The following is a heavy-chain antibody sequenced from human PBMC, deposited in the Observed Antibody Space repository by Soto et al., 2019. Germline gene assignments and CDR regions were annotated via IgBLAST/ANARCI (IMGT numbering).Heavy chain of an antibody. D-gene: IGHD3-10*01. J-gene: IGHJ6*02. CDR3: ARKYIPDYGSGSPYGMDV. CDR2: VNHSGST. Sequence: QVQLQQWGAGLLKPSETLSLTCGVYGGSFSGYYWSWIRQPPGKGLEWIGEVNHSGSTNYNPSLKSRVAISVAPSKPQFSPRLSSVTAADTALYYCARKYIPDYGSGSPYGMDVWGQGTTGTVSS. V-gene: IGHV4-34*01. CDR1: GGSFSGYY.